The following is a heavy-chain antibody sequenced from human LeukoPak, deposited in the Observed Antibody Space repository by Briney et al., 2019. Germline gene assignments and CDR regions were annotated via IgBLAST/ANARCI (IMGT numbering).Heavy chain of an antibody. V-gene: IGHV1-2*02. D-gene: IGHD3-3*01. CDR3: ASYDFWSGYYIDAFDI. CDR1: GYTFTGYY. CDR2: INPNSGGT. J-gene: IGHJ3*02. Sequence: ASVKVSCKAPGYTFTGYYMHWVRQAPGQGLEWMGWINPNSGGTNYAQKFQGRVTMTRDTSISTAYMELSRLRSDDTAVYYCASYDFWSGYYIDAFDIWGQGTMVTVSS.